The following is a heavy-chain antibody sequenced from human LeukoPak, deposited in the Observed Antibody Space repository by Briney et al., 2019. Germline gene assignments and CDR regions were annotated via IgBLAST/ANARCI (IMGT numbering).Heavy chain of an antibody. J-gene: IGHJ6*02. CDR2: ISGSGGST. CDR1: GFTFSSYA. Sequence: PGGSLLLSCAASGFTFSSYAMSWVRQAPGKGLEWVSAISGSGGSTYYADSVKGRFTISRDNSKNTLYLQMNSLRAEDTAVYYCAKDIDPVAGTPYYYYGMDVWGQGTTVTVSS. CDR3: AKDIDPVAGTPYYYYGMDV. V-gene: IGHV3-23*01. D-gene: IGHD6-19*01.